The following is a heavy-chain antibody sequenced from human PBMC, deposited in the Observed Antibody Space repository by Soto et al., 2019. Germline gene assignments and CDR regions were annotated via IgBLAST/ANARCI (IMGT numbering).Heavy chain of an antibody. Sequence: EVQLLESGGGLVQPGGSLRLSCAASGFTFSSYAMPWVRQTPGQGLRWVSTVAAGGDNTYHADSVKGRFTISRDTSKNTLYLLMNSLRVEDTAIYHCARRYASAYDSWGQATMVNGSS. V-gene: IGHV3-23*01. J-gene: IGHJ3*02. D-gene: IGHD3-16*01. CDR2: VAAGGDNT. CDR1: GFTFSSYA. CDR3: ARRYASAYDS.